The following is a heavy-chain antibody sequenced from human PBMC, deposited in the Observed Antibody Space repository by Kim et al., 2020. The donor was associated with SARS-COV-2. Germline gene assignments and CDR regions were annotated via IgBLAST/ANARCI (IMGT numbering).Heavy chain of an antibody. D-gene: IGHD6-19*01. CDR2: IIPIFGTA. CDR3: ARDKAGQWRPWNWFDP. V-gene: IGHV1-69*13. CDR1: GGTFSSYA. Sequence: SVKVSCKASGGTFSSYAISWVRQAPGQGLEWMGGIIPIFGTANYAQKFQGRVTITADESTSTAYMELSSLRSEDTAVYYCARDKAGQWRPWNWFDPWGQGTLVTVSS. J-gene: IGHJ5*02.